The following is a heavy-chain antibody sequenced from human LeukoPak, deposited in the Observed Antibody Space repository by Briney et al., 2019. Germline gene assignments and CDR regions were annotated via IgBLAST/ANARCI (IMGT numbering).Heavy chain of an antibody. CDR3: ARGLWSAAGYNGMDV. D-gene: IGHD6-13*01. CDR1: GFTFSSYG. Sequence: GGSLRLSCAASGFTFSSYGMSWVRQAPGKGLEWVSAISNSGGSTPYADSVKGRFTISRDNSKNTLYLQMNSLRGEDTAVYYCARGLWSAAGYNGMDVWGQGTTVTVSS. CDR2: ISNSGGST. J-gene: IGHJ6*02. V-gene: IGHV3-23*01.